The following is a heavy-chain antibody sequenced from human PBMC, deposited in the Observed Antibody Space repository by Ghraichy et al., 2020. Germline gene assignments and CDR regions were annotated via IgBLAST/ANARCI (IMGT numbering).Heavy chain of an antibody. CDR3: ARGRYCTSGSCYSDY. V-gene: IGHV3-74*01. J-gene: IGHJ4*02. CDR1: GFALSGYW. Sequence: GGSLRLSCAASGFALSGYWMHWVRQGPGEGLVWVSRCNGDGSRSSYADSVKGRFTISRDNAKNTLYLQMNSLRAEDTAVYFCARGRYCTSGSCYSDYWGQGTLVTVSS. CDR2: CNGDGSRS. D-gene: IGHD2-15*01.